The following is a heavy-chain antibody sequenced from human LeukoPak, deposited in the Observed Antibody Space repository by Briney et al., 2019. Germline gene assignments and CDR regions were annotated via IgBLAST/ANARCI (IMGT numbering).Heavy chain of an antibody. CDR2: ISSSGSYI. CDR3: ARDYGDYVAYFDY. D-gene: IGHD4-17*01. V-gene: IGHV3-21*01. CDR1: GFTFSSYS. J-gene: IGHJ4*02. Sequence: GGSLRLSCAASGFTFSSYSMNWVRQAPGKGLEWVSSISSSGSYIYYADSVKGRFTISRDNAKNSLYLQMNSLRAEDTAVYYCARDYGDYVAYFDYWGQGTLVTVSS.